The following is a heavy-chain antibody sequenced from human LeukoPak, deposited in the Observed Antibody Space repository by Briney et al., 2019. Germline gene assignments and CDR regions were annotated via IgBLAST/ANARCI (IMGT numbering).Heavy chain of an antibody. D-gene: IGHD4-17*01. CDR2: INHSGST. J-gene: IGHJ4*02. CDR1: GGSFSGYY. CDR3: ARDETVTRNPYYFDF. Sequence: SETLSLTCAVYGGSFSGYYWSWIRQPPGKGLEWIGEINHSGSTNYNPSLKSRVTISVDTSKNQFSLKLSSVTAADTAVYYCARDETVTRNPYYFDFWGQGTLVTVSS. V-gene: IGHV4-34*01.